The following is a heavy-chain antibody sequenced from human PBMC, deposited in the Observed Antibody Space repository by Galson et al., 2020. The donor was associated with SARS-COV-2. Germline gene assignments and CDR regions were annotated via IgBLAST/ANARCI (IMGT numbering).Heavy chain of an antibody. CDR3: AKERESWNCSPTVCELNYYMDV. CDR1: GVSITNSNYY. CDR2: FSHGGST. J-gene: IGHJ6*03. D-gene: IGHD2-15*01. Sequence: SETLSLTCAVSGVSITNSNYYWGWVRQSPGTGLEWIGSFSHGGSTYYNPSLESRVAISEDTSKNDFSLRLSSVTAADTAVYYCAKERESWNCSPTVCELNYYMDVWGEGTTVTVSS. V-gene: IGHV4-39*07.